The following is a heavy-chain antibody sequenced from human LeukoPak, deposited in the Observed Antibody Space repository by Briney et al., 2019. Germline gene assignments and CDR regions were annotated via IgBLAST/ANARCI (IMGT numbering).Heavy chain of an antibody. CDR2: IYYSGNT. D-gene: IGHD1-26*01. CDR3: ARDSLGAGTVGATSGY. CDR1: GGSISSSSYY. V-gene: IGHV4-39*02. Sequence: SETLSLTCTVSGGSISSSSYYWGWIRQPPGKGLEWIGSIYYSGNTYYNPSLKSRLAISVDTSKNQYSLRLSSVTAADTAVYYCARDSLGAGTVGATSGYWGQGTLVTVSS. J-gene: IGHJ4*02.